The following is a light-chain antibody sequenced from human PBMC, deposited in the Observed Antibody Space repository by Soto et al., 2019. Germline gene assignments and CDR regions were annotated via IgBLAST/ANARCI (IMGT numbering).Light chain of an antibody. Sequence: QSALTQPPSASGSPGQSVTISCTGTSSDVGGYNYVSWYQQHPGKAPKLMIYDVSKLPSGVPDRFSGSTSGNTASLTVSGLQAEDEADYYCCSYAGGNTWVFGGGTQLTVL. J-gene: IGLJ2*01. V-gene: IGLV2-8*01. CDR1: SSDVGGYNY. CDR2: DVS. CDR3: CSYAGGNTWV.